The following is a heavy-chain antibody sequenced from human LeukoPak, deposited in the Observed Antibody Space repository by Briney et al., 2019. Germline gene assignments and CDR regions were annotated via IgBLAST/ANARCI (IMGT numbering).Heavy chain of an antibody. V-gene: IGHV3-23*01. CDR2: ISASGGTT. J-gene: IGHJ2*01. D-gene: IGHD4-17*01. CDR3: ATLYGDYNWYFDL. Sequence: GGPLRLSCAASGFTFSSYSMNWVRQAPGKGLEWVSTISASGGTTYYADSVQGRFTISRDNSKNTLYLQMNSLRAEDTAVYYCATLYGDYNWYFDLWGRGTLVTVSS. CDR1: GFTFSSYS.